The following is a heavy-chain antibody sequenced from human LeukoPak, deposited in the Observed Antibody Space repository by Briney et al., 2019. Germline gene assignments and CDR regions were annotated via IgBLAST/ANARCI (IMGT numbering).Heavy chain of an antibody. Sequence: ASVKVSCKASGYPFTSNGISWVRQAPGQGLEWMGWIGADSANTKYAQKLQGRVTMTADTSTTTVYMELRRLRSDDTALYYCARDVLGATCGFDFWGQGTLVTVSS. J-gene: IGHJ4*02. V-gene: IGHV1-18*01. CDR1: GYPFTSNG. CDR3: ARDVLGATCGFDF. D-gene: IGHD1-26*01. CDR2: IGADSANT.